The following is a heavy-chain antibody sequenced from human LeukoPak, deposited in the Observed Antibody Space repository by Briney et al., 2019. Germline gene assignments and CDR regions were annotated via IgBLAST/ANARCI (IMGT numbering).Heavy chain of an antibody. Sequence: ASVKVSCKASGYTFTSYDINWLRQATGQGLEWMGWMNPNSGNTGYAQKFQGRVTMTRNTSISTAYMELSSLRSEDTAVYYCARGPRMYSGSYFGYWGQGTLVTVSS. CDR2: MNPNSGNT. CDR3: ARGPRMYSGSYFGY. V-gene: IGHV1-8*01. D-gene: IGHD1-26*01. J-gene: IGHJ4*02. CDR1: GYTFTSYD.